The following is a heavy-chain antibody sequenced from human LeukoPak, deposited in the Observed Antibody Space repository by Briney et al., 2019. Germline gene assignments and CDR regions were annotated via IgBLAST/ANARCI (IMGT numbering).Heavy chain of an antibody. Sequence: QSGGSLRLSCSASGFTFSSFAMHWIRQAPGKGLEYVSGVSSNGGRTYYTDSLKGRFTVSRDNSKNTMYLHMNSLRVDDTAVYYCAKVYAGIVFDHWGQGTPVTVSS. J-gene: IGHJ4*02. CDR3: AKVYAGIVFDH. CDR2: VSSNGGRT. V-gene: IGHV3-64D*09. D-gene: IGHD4-23*01. CDR1: GFTFSSFA.